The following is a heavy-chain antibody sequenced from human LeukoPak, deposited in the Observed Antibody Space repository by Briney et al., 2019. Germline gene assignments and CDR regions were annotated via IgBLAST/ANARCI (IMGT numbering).Heavy chain of an antibody. J-gene: IGHJ4*02. CDR1: GFTFSTYA. CDR3: ARVYYYDSSGLDY. CDR2: ISGSGVST. D-gene: IGHD3-22*01. V-gene: IGHV3-23*01. Sequence: GGSLRLSCAASGFTFSTYAMSWVRQAPGKGLEWVSAISGSGVSTYYADSVKGRFTISRDTSNNTLYLKMNSLRAEDTAVYYCARVYYYDSSGLDYWGQGTLVTVSS.